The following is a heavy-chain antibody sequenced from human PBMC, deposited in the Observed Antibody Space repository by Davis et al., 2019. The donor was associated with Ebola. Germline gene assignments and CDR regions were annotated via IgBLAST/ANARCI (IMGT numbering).Heavy chain of an antibody. Sequence: GESLKISCAASGFTFSSYSMNWVRQAPGKGLEWVSSISSSSSYIYYADSVKGRFTISRDNAKNSLYLQMNSLRAEDTAVYYCARVGRAAGYYYYGMDVWGQGTTVTVSS. CDR3: ARVGRAAGYYYYGMDV. V-gene: IGHV3-21*01. J-gene: IGHJ6*02. CDR1: GFTFSSYS. CDR2: ISSSSSYI. D-gene: IGHD6-13*01.